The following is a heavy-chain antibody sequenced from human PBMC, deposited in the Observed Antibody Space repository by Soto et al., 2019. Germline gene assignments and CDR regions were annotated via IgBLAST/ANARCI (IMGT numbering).Heavy chain of an antibody. D-gene: IGHD3-10*01. CDR2: IFYTGVT. J-gene: IGHJ2*01. CDR3: ARGECVVRNLFFEI. Sequence: QVQLQESGPGLVTPSETLSLTCTVSGGSLGRYYWSWVRPSPGKGLEWIGYIFYTGVTNYNPSLTRRIDISRHTSKNEYPLNLTSVTPEDTAGYYCARGECVVRNLFFEICGRRTQVPVSS. CDR1: GGSLGRYY. V-gene: IGHV4-59*01.